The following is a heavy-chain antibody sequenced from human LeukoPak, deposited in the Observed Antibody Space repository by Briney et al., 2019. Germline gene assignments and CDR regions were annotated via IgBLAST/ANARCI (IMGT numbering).Heavy chain of an antibody. D-gene: IGHD1-14*01. CDR3: LPELGAKNYFDY. J-gene: IGHJ4*02. CDR2: ISSSGRDT. Sequence: GGSLRLSCAASGLTFGDYAMSWVRQAPGKGLEWVSTISSSGRDTYYADSVKGRFTVSRDNSKNTLYLQMNSLSAEDSAVYYCLPELGAKNYFDYWGQGTLVTVSS. CDR1: GLTFGDYA. V-gene: IGHV3-23*01.